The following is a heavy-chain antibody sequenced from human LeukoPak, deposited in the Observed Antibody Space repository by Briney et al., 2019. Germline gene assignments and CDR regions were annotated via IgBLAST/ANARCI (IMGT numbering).Heavy chain of an antibody. V-gene: IGHV3-30-3*02. J-gene: IGHJ5*02. D-gene: IGHD4-23*01. CDR2: ISYDGSNK. CDR1: GFTFSSYA. Sequence: GGSLRLSCAASGFTFSSYAMHWVRQAPGKGLEWVAVISYDGSNKYYADSVKGRFTISRDNSKNTLYLQMNSLRAEDTAVYYCAKDYGGNSGWFDPWGQGTLGTVSS. CDR3: AKDYGGNSGWFDP.